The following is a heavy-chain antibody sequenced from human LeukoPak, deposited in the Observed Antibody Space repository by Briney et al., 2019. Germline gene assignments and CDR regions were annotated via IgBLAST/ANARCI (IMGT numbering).Heavy chain of an antibody. J-gene: IGHJ4*02. V-gene: IGHV3-30-3*01. D-gene: IGHD3-10*01. CDR1: GFTFSNYA. Sequence: GRSPRLSCAASGFTFSNYAMHWVRQAPGKGLEWVAVISFDGTNKYYANSVQGRFTISRDNSKNTLYLQMNSLRAEDTALYYCARDMYDYGWSSFDYWGQGTLVTVSS. CDR2: ISFDGTNK. CDR3: ARDMYDYGWSSFDY.